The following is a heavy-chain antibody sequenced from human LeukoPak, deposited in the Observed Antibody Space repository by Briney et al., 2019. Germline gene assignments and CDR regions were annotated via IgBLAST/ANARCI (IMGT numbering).Heavy chain of an antibody. J-gene: IGHJ6*03. D-gene: IGHD1-26*01. CDR2: IYPGDSDT. CDR3: ARRSSGSYSVGGYYYYMDV. V-gene: IGHV5-51*01. Sequence: GESLKISCKGSGYSFTSYWIGWVRQMPGKGLESMGIIYPGDSDTRYSPSFQGQVTISADKSISTAYLQWSSLKASDTAMYYCARRSSGSYSVGGYYYYMDVWGKGTTVTVSS. CDR1: GYSFTSYW.